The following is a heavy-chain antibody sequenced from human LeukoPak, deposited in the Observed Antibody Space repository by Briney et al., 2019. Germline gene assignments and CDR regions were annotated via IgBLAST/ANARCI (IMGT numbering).Heavy chain of an antibody. Sequence: GGSLRLSCAASGFIFSSYSMNWVRQAPGQGLEWVSFIRSSGNTIYYADSVKGRFTISRDNAKNSLYLQVNSLRAEDTAVYYCATRPSSDSSGYLNAFEIWGQGTMVTVSS. CDR1: GFIFSSYS. CDR3: ATRPSSDSSGYLNAFEI. V-gene: IGHV3-48*01. J-gene: IGHJ3*02. D-gene: IGHD3-22*01. CDR2: IRSSGNTI.